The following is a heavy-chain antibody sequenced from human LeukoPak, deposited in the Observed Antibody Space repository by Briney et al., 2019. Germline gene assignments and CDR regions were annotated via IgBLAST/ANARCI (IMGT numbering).Heavy chain of an antibody. D-gene: IGHD1-26*01. V-gene: IGHV3-7*01. CDR2: IKQDGSEK. CDR1: GFTFSSYW. Sequence: GGSLRLSCAASGFTFSSYWMSWVHQAPGKGLEWVANIKQDGSEKYYVDSVKGRFTISRDNAKNSLYLQMNSLRAEDTAVYYCASLLSGSNQINDYWGQGTLVTVSS. J-gene: IGHJ4*02. CDR3: ASLLSGSNQINDY.